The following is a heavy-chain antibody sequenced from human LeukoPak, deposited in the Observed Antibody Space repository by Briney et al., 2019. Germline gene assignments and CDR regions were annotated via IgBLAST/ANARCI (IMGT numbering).Heavy chain of an antibody. J-gene: IGHJ6*02. V-gene: IGHV1-2*02. CDR3: ARGAGSRAGHGMDV. CDR1: GYTFTGYY. CDR2: INPNSGGT. D-gene: IGHD6-13*01. Sequence: ASVKVSCKASGYTFTGYYMHWVRQAPGQGLEWMGWINPNSGGTNYAQKFQGRVTMTRDTSISTAYMELSRLRSDDTAVYYCARGAGSRAGHGMDVWGQGTTVTVSS.